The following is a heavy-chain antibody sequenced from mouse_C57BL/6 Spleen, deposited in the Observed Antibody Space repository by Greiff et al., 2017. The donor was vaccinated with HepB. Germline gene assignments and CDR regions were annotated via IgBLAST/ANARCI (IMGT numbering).Heavy chain of an antibody. Sequence: QVQLQQPGAELVKPGASVKLSCKASGYTFTSYWMQWVKQRPGQGLEWIGEIDPSESYTNYNQKFKGKATLTVDTSSSTAYMQLSSLTSEDSAVYYCARGDYGGAMDYWGQGTSVTVSS. CDR1: GYTFTSYW. J-gene: IGHJ4*01. V-gene: IGHV1-50*01. CDR3: ARGDYGGAMDY. D-gene: IGHD1-1*01. CDR2: IDPSESYT.